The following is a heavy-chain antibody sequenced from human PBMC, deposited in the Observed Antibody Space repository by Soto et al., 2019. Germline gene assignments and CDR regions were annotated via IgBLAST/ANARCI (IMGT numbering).Heavy chain of an antibody. Sequence: EVQLLESGGGLVRPGGSLRLSCAASGFTFSNHAMSWVRQAPGKGLEWVSGISGRGGTTFYADSVMGRFTISRDNSENTLYLQMNTVTAEDTAVYYCANHLFAGLISYMEVWGKGTTVIVSS. CDR3: ANHLFAGLISYMEV. D-gene: IGHD2-21*01. J-gene: IGHJ6*03. V-gene: IGHV3-23*01. CDR2: ISGRGGTT. CDR1: GFTFSNHA.